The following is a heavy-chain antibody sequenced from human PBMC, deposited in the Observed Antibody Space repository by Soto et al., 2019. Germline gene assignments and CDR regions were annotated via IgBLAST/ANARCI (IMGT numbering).Heavy chain of an antibody. CDR3: AKDYGGNGVGFDY. CDR1: GFTFSSYG. D-gene: IGHD4-17*01. Sequence: QVQLVESGGSVVQPGRSLRLSCAASGFTFSSYGMHWVRQAPGKGLEWVAVISYDGSNKYYADSVKGRFTISRDNSKNTLYLQMNSLRAEDTAVYYCAKDYGGNGVGFDYWGQGTLVTVSS. V-gene: IGHV3-30*18. J-gene: IGHJ4*02. CDR2: ISYDGSNK.